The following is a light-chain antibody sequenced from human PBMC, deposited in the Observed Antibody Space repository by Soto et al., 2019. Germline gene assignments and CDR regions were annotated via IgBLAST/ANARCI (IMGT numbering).Light chain of an antibody. Sequence: DIVLTQAPATLPASLGERVTLTCRASQSIRSRLAWYQQKPGKAPKLLIYGASSLETGVPARFRGSGSGTEFTLTISGLEPEDFATYYCQQYNSYPLTFGQGTQLEI. V-gene: IGKV1-5*01. CDR3: QQYNSYPLT. CDR2: GAS. J-gene: IGKJ5*01. CDR1: QSIRSR.